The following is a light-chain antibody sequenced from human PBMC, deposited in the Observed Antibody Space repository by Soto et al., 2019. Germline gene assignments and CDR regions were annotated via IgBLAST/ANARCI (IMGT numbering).Light chain of an antibody. V-gene: IGKV1-39*01. CDR1: QSIGNF. J-gene: IGKJ1*01. CDR3: QQSYITPRT. CDR2: DAS. Sequence: DIQVTQSPSSLSASVGDRVTITCRASQSIGNFLNWYQHRLGKAPKLLIYDASNLQSGFPSRFSASGFGTYFDLTISSLQPEDFATYYCQQSYITPRTFGQWTKVDI.